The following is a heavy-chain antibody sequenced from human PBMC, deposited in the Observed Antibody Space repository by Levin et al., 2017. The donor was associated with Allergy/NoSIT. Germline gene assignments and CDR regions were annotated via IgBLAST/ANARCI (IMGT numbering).Heavy chain of an antibody. CDR2: IKQDGSEK. Sequence: AGGSLRLSCAASGFTFSSYWMSWVRQAPGKGLEWVANIKQDGSEKYYVDSVKGRFTISRDNAKNSLYLQMNSLRAEDTAVYYCASSSGYYGSGSYPAEDDAFDIWGQGTMVTVSS. CDR3: ASSSGYYGSGSYPAEDDAFDI. CDR1: GFTFSSYW. D-gene: IGHD3-10*01. V-gene: IGHV3-7*01. J-gene: IGHJ3*02.